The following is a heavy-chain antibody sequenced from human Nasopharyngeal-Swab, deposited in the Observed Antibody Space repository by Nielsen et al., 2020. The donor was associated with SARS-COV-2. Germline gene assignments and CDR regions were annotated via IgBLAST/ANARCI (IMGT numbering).Heavy chain of an antibody. CDR3: ARMTYPFGRSYYGMDV. V-gene: IGHV2-70*01. D-gene: IGHD1-26*01. J-gene: IGHJ6*02. CDR1: GFSLSTSGMC. Sequence: SGPTLVQPTQTLTLTCTFSGFSLSTSGMCVSWIRQPPGKALEWLALIDWDDDKYYSTSLKTRLTISKDTSKNQVVLTMTNMDPVDTATYYCARMTYPFGRSYYGMDVWGQGTTVTVSS. CDR2: IDWDDDK.